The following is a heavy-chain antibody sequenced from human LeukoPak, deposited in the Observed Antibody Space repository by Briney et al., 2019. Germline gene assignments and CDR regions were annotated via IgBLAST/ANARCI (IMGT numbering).Heavy chain of an antibody. V-gene: IGHV3-23*01. D-gene: IGHD1-14*01. CDR2: IGGSGANT. Sequence: GGSLRLSSVASGFTFPRYAMNWVRQAPGQGLEWVSGIGGSGANTYYAEYVKGRFTISRDNSKNTVYLQMNSLRAEDTAIYYCAKDPFLYHRCFDCWGQGTLVTVSS. CDR1: GFTFPRYA. J-gene: IGHJ4*02. CDR3: AKDPFLYHRCFDC.